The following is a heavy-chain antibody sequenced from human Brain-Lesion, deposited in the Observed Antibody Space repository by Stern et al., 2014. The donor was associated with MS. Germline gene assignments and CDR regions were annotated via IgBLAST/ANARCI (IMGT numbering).Heavy chain of an antibody. V-gene: IGHV1-8*01. J-gene: IGHJ4*02. CDR2: MNPYSGNT. CDR3: ARAVRNQLLSEY. Sequence: QVQLVQSGAEVKKPGASVKVSCKASGYTFSSYDINWVRQASGHGLEGMGWMNPYSGNTGYAQKFKGRVSMTSDPSISTVYMELTSLTSDDTAVYFCARAVRNQLLSEYWGQGTLVTVSS. D-gene: IGHD2-2*01. CDR1: GYTFSSYD.